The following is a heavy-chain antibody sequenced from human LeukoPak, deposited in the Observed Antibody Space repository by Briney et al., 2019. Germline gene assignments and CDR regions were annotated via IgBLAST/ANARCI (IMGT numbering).Heavy chain of an antibody. CDR2: ISSSSSTI. Sequence: GGSLRLSCAASGLTISSYSMNWVRQAPGKGLQWVSYISSSSSTIYYADSVKGRFTISRDNAKNSLYLQMNSLRAEDTAVYYCARALWFGETFPAYWGQGNPGHRLL. J-gene: IGHJ4*02. CDR1: GLTISSYS. CDR3: ARALWFGETFPAY. D-gene: IGHD3-10*01. V-gene: IGHV3-48*01.